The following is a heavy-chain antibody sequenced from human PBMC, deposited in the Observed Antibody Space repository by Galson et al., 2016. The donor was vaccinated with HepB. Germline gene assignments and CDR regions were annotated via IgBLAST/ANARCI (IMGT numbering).Heavy chain of an antibody. CDR3: ARIRGYKTDY. D-gene: IGHD5-24*01. Sequence: SETLSLTCAVYGGSFSSYYWSWIRQPPTKGLEWIGEINHSGGTYYNPSLKSRVTISVDTSKKQFSLTLSSVTAADTAVYYCARIRGYKTDYWGQGTLVTVSS. CDR2: INHSGGT. J-gene: IGHJ4*02. V-gene: IGHV4-34*01. CDR1: GGSFSSYY.